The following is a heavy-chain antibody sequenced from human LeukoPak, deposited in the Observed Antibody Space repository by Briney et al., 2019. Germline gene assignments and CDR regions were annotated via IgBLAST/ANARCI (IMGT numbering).Heavy chain of an antibody. D-gene: IGHD4-17*01. CDR2: TYYRSKWYY. CDR3: ARGRGSMHGDYAFHY. Sequence: RSQTLSLTCAISGDSVSSNSASWDWIRQSPSRGLEWLGRTYYRSKWYYKYAVSVKSRITINPDTSKNQFSLQLNSVTPEDTAVYYCARGRGSMHGDYAFHYWGQGTVVTVSS. J-gene: IGHJ4*02. V-gene: IGHV6-1*01. CDR1: GDSVSSNSAS.